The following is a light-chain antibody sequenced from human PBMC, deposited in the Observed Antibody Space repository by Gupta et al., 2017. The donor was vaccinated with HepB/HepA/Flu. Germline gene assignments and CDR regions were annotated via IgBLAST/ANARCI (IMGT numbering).Light chain of an antibody. CDR3: GTSDSRMRGSG. CDR2: DNN. CDR1: KSNMGNKY. Sequence: QSVLTQPPSVSAAPGQKVTISCSGSKSNMGNKYVSWYQHLPGTAPKLLIYDNNKRPSGIPDRLSGSQSGKSDTLGINGLQTGDEAEYYCGTSDSRMRGSGFGVGTKLTVL. J-gene: IGLJ2*01. V-gene: IGLV1-51*01.